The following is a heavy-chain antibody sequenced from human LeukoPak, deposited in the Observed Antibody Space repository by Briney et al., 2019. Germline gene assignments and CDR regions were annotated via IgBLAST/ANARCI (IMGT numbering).Heavy chain of an antibody. V-gene: IGHV3-9*01. D-gene: IGHD2-2*01. J-gene: IGHJ3*02. CDR2: IGWNSGSI. CDR1: GFTFDDYA. CDR3: ARAELGYCSSASCYLTAVIAFDI. Sequence: GRSLRLSCAASGFTFDDYAMHWVRQAPGKGLEWVSGIGWNSGSIGYADSVKGRFTISRDNAKNSLYLQMNSLRAEDTALYYCARAELGYCSSASCYLTAVIAFDIWGQGTMVTVSS.